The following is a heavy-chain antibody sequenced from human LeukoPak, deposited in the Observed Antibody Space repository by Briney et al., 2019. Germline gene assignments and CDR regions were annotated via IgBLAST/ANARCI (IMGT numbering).Heavy chain of an antibody. CDR3: ARDLEMATLDY. D-gene: IGHD5-24*01. CDR2: ISYDGSNK. CDR1: GFTFSSYA. J-gene: IGHJ4*02. V-gene: IGHV3-30*04. Sequence: GGSLRLSCAASGFTFSSYAMHWVRQAPGKGLEWVAVISYDGSNKYYADSVKGRFTISRGNSKNTLYLQMNSLRAEDTAVYYCARDLEMATLDYWGQGTLVTVSS.